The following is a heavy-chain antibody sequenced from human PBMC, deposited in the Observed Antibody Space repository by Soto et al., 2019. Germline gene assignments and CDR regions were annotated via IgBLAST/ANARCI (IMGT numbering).Heavy chain of an antibody. D-gene: IGHD2-8*01. J-gene: IGHJ6*02. CDR3: ARGPLLMVYDTSYDYYHMDV. CDR2: ISYDGSNK. Sequence: PGGALTLSSAASGSSFSSCAMDSVRRARAKGLEGVVVISYDGSNKYYAASVKSRFTITRHNAKNTLYLQMISLRAETTAVYYCARGPLLMVYDTSYDYYHMDVCGPGTTLTVSS. CDR1: GSSFSSCA. V-gene: IGHV3-30-3*01.